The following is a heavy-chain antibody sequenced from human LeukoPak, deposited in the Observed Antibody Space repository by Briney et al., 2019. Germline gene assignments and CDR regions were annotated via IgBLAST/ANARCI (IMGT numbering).Heavy chain of an antibody. CDR1: GFTFSSYW. D-gene: IGHD5-18*01. V-gene: IGHV3-74*01. CDR2: INSDGSST. CDR3: AKDTATRYDY. J-gene: IGHJ4*02. Sequence: PGGSLRLSCAASGFTFSSYWMSWVRQAPGKGPVWVSRINSDGSSTSYADSVKGRFTISRDNAKNTLYLQMNSLRAEDTAVYYCAKDTATRYDYWGQGTLVTVSS.